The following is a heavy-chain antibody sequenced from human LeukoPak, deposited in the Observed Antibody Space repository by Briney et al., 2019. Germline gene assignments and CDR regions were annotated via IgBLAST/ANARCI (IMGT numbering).Heavy chain of an antibody. Sequence: PSETLSLTCAVSGGSISSSNWWSWVRQPPGKGLEWIGEIYHSGSTNYNPSLKSRVTISVDKSKNQFSLKLSSATAADTAVYYCARYYGSTNLYYFDYWGQGTLVTVSS. J-gene: IGHJ4*02. CDR2: IYHSGST. D-gene: IGHD3-10*01. CDR3: ARYYGSTNLYYFDY. V-gene: IGHV4-4*02. CDR1: GGSISSSNW.